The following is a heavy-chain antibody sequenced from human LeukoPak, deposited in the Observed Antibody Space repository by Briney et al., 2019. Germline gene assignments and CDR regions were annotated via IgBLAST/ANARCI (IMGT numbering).Heavy chain of an antibody. CDR1: GFTFSNYY. CDR2: INKDGSEK. Sequence: AGGSLRLSCAASGFTFSNYYMSWVRQAPGKGLEWVAHINKDGSEKYYVDSVKGRFTISRDNAKNSLYLQMNSLRVEDTAVYYCARGKVTYWGRGTLVTVSS. J-gene: IGHJ4*02. V-gene: IGHV3-7*01. CDR3: ARGKVTY.